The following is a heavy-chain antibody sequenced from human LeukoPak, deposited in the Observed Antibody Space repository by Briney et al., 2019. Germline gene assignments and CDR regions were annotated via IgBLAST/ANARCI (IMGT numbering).Heavy chain of an antibody. V-gene: IGHV1-46*01. CDR2: INPSGGSA. CDR1: GYTFTSYY. D-gene: IGHD6-19*01. CDR3: ARDGVAGVYYFDY. J-gene: IGHJ4*02. Sequence: ASVKVSCKASGYTFTSYYMHWVRQAPGQGLEWMGIINPSGGSANYAQKFQGRVTMTRDMSTSTVYMELSSLRSEDTAVYYCARDGVAGVYYFDYWGQGTLVTVSS.